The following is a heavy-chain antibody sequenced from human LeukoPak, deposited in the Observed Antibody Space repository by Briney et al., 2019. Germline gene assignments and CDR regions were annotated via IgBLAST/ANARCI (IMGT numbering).Heavy chain of an antibody. Sequence: GESLKISCKGSGYSFTSYWIGWVRQMPGKGLEWMGIIHPGDSDTRYSPSFQGQVTISADKSISTAYLQWSSLKASDTAMYYCARLKGYYDSSGSLFDYWGQGTLVTVSS. J-gene: IGHJ4*02. V-gene: IGHV5-51*01. CDR1: GYSFTSYW. D-gene: IGHD3-22*01. CDR3: ARLKGYYDSSGSLFDY. CDR2: IHPGDSDT.